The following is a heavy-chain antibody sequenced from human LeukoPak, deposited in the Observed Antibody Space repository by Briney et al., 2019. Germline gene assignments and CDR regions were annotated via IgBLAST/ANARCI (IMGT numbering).Heavy chain of an antibody. CDR3: AREYYSGNYYVFDY. CDR2: ISYDGYHK. CDR1: GFTFTDYA. J-gene: IGHJ4*02. D-gene: IGHD1-26*01. V-gene: IGHV3-30-3*01. Sequence: PGRALRLSCAASGFTFTDYAIHWVRQAPGKGLEWVAVISYDGYHKYYPDSVKGRFTISRDNSKNTVYLQMNSLRVEDTAVYFCAREYYSGNYYVFDYWGQGTLVTVSS.